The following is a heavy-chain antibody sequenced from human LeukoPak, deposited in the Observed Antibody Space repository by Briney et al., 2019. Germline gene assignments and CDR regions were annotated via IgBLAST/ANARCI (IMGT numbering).Heavy chain of an antibody. Sequence: SVKVSCKASGGTFSSYAISWVRQAPGQGLEWMGGIIPIFGTANYAQKFQGRVTITTDESTSTAYMELSSLRSEDTAVYYCARVAYSSSRQYYFDYWGQGTLVTVSS. V-gene: IGHV1-69*05. D-gene: IGHD6-13*01. CDR3: ARVAYSSSRQYYFDY. J-gene: IGHJ4*02. CDR2: IIPIFGTA. CDR1: GGTFSSYA.